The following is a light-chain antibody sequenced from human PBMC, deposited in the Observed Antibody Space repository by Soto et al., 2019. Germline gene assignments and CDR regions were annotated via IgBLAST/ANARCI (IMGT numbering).Light chain of an antibody. Sequence: DIQMTQSPSSLSASVGDRVTITCRASQNIDTYLNWYQQKPGKAPNLLIYSASSLQSGIPSRFSGSGSGTGFSLTISSLQPEDFATYFCQQSYITPWTFGQWTKVEI. CDR3: QQSYITPWT. V-gene: IGKV1-39*01. CDR2: SAS. CDR1: QNIDTY. J-gene: IGKJ1*01.